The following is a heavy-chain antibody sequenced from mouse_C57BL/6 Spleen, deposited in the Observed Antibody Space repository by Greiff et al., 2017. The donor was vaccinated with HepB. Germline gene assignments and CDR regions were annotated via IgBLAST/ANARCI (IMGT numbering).Heavy chain of an antibody. CDR2: IDPSDSYT. V-gene: IGHV1-69*01. CDR1: GYTFTSYW. Sequence: QVQLQQPGAELVMPGASVKLSCKASGYTFTSYWMHWVKQRPGQGLEWIGEIDPSDSYTNYNQKFKCKSTLTVDKSSSTAYMQLSSLTSEDSAVYYCAREGRQLRRPMDYWGQGTSVTVSS. D-gene: IGHD3-2*02. J-gene: IGHJ4*01. CDR3: AREGRQLRRPMDY.